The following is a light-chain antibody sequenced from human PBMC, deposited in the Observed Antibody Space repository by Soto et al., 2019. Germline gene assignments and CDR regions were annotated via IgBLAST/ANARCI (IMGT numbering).Light chain of an antibody. CDR2: EVS. J-gene: IGLJ3*02. CDR3: SSYTSSSTWM. Sequence: QSALTQPASVSGSPGQSITISCTGTSSDVGGYNYVSWYQQHPGKAPKLMIYEVSNRPSGVSNRFSGSKSANTASLTISGLQAEDEADYYCSSYTSSSTWMFGGGTKLTVL. CDR1: SSDVGGYNY. V-gene: IGLV2-14*01.